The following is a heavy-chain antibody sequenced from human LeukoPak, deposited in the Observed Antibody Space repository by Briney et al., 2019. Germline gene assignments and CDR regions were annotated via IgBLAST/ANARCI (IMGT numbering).Heavy chain of an antibody. V-gene: IGHV1-69*02. J-gene: IGHJ3*02. CDR2: IIPILGIA. Sequence: SVKVSCKASGGTFISYTISWVRQAPGQGLEWMGRIIPILGIANYAQKLQGRVTITADKSTSTAHMELSSLRSEDTAVYYCAREPYYGSGSSAFDIWGQGTMVTVSS. CDR3: AREPYYGSGSSAFDI. CDR1: GGTFISYT. D-gene: IGHD3-10*01.